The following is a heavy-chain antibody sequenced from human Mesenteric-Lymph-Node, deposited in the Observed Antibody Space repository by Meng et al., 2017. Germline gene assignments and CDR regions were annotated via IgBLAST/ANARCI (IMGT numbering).Heavy chain of an antibody. Sequence: VWREVLGPRLVMPSQPLYLAGTVSGSSVSSAGYYWGWGRQASGKGLEWLGYLYSSGFTGYYPSHKGRVTMWLHTSKNQCSLTLTSVIAAGTAVYYCARASADYDVTWFDPWGQGTLVTVSS. J-gene: IGHJ5*02. V-gene: IGHV4-61*08. CDR1: GSSVSSAGYY. CDR2: LYSSGFT. D-gene: IGHD4-17*01. CDR3: ARASADYDVTWFDP.